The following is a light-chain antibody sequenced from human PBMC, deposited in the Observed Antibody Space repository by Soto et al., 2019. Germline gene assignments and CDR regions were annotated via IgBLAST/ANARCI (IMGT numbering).Light chain of an antibody. CDR2: DVT. CDR3: CPYGGYFWV. CDR1: SSDVGGYDY. V-gene: IGLV2-11*01. Sequence: ALTQPRSVSGSPGQSVTISCTGTSSDVGGYDYVSWFQHHPGKVPKLMIYDVTKRPSGVPDRFSASKSGNTASLAISGLQAEDEADYYCCPYGGYFWVFGGGTQLTVL. J-gene: IGLJ3*02.